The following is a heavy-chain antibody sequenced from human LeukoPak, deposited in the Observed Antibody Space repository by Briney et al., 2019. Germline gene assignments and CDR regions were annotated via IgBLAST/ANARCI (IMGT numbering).Heavy chain of an antibody. V-gene: IGHV3-23*01. CDR2: ISGSGGKT. CDR1: RFTFNSYA. Sequence: GVSLRLSCAASRFTFNSYAMSWVRQAPGKGLEWVSAISGSGGKTYYADSVKGRFTISRDNSKNTLYLQMNSLRAEDTAVYYCAKTGAEEVVVIAAPFDYWGQGTLVTVSS. J-gene: IGHJ4*02. CDR3: AKTGAEEVVVIAAPFDY. D-gene: IGHD2-15*01.